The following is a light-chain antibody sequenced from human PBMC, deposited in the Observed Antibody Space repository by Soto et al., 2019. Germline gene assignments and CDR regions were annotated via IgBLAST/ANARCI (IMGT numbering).Light chain of an antibody. J-gene: IGLJ1*01. CDR1: SSDVGGYNY. Sequence: QSALTQPPSASGSPGQSVAIYSTGTSSDVGGYNYVSWYQQHPGKAPKLMIYEVNKRPSGVPDRFSGSKSGNTASLTVSGLQAEDEADYYCSSYAGSSNVFGTGTKVTVL. CDR3: SSYAGSSNV. V-gene: IGLV2-8*01. CDR2: EVN.